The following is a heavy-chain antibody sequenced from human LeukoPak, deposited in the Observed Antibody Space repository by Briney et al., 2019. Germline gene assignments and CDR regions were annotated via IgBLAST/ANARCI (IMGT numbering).Heavy chain of an antibody. D-gene: IGHD7-27*01. Sequence: SETLSLTCTVSGGSISSGSDYWGWIRQPPGKGLEWIGTIYYSGSTYYNPSLKSRVTISVDTSKNQFSLKLSSVTAADTAVYYCARGIAGDAPGDYWGQGTLVTVSS. CDR1: GGSISSGSDY. J-gene: IGHJ4*02. CDR2: IYYSGST. V-gene: IGHV4-39*01. CDR3: ARGIAGDAPGDY.